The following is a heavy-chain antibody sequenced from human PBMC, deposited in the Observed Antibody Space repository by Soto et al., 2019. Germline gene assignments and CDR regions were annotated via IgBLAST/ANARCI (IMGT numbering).Heavy chain of an antibody. CDR1: GYPFSSFA. CDR3: ARKYGSSVY. D-gene: IGHD1-26*01. J-gene: IGHJ4*02. CDR2: LNAGNGDT. V-gene: IGHV1-3*01. Sequence: QVQLVQSGAEVKQPGASVKVSCTASGYPFSSFALHWLRQAPGQGPEWLAWLNAGNGDTKYAWRFQGRVTVTRDTSARTAYLEVTSLTFEDTAVYYWARKYGSSVYWGQGSQVTVSS.